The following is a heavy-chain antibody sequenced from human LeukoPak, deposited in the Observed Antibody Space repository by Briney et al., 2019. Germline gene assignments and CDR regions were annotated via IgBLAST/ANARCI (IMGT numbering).Heavy chain of an antibody. D-gene: IGHD5-18*01. CDR2: ISGSGGST. CDR3: AKDLWAAMVRYVFDY. V-gene: IGHV3-23*01. CDR1: GFTFSTYN. J-gene: IGHJ4*02. Sequence: GGPLRLSCAASGFTFSTYNMNWVRQVPGKGLEWVSAISGSGGSTCYADSVKGRFTISRDNSKNTLYLQMNSLRAEDTAVYYCAKDLWAAMVRYVFDYWGQGTLVTVSS.